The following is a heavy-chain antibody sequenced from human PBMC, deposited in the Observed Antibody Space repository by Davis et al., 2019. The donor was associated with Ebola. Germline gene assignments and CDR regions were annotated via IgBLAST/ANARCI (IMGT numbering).Heavy chain of an antibody. V-gene: IGHV5-51*01. D-gene: IGHD2-21*01. Sequence: KVSCKGSGYSFTSYWIGWVRQMPGKGLEWMGIIYPGDSDTRYSPSFQGQVTISADKSISTAYLQWSSLKASDTAMYYCARQGYCGGDCYYAFDIWGQGTMVTVSS. CDR3: ARQGYCGGDCYYAFDI. CDR2: IYPGDSDT. J-gene: IGHJ3*02. CDR1: GYSFTSYW.